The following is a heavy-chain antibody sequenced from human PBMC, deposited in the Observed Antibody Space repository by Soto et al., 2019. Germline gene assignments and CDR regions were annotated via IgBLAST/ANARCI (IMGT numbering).Heavy chain of an antibody. CDR2: IYYSGST. Sequence: QVQLQESGPGLVKPSQTLSLTCTVSGGSISSGGYYWSWIRQHPGKGLEWLGYIYYSGSTYYNPSLKSIVTISVDTSKNQFSLRLSSVTAADTAVYYCASCITRGSFDYWGQGTLVTVSS. D-gene: IGHD7-27*01. V-gene: IGHV4-31*01. CDR1: GGSISSGGYY. CDR3: ASCITRGSFDY. J-gene: IGHJ4*02.